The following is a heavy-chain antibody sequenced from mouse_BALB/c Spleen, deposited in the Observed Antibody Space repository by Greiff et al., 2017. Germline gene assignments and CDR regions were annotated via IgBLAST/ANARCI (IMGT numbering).Heavy chain of an antibody. CDR3: ARNWGYYGSSYGSYFDY. CDR1: GFSLTSYG. D-gene: IGHD1-1*01. V-gene: IGHV2-2*02. Sequence: QVQLQQSGPGLVQPSQSLSITCTVSGFSLTSYGVHWVRQSPGKGLEWLGVIWSGGSTDYNAAFISRLSISKDNSKSQVFFKMNSLQANDTAIYYCARNWGYYGSSYGSYFDYWGQGTTLTVSS. CDR2: IWSGGST. J-gene: IGHJ2*01.